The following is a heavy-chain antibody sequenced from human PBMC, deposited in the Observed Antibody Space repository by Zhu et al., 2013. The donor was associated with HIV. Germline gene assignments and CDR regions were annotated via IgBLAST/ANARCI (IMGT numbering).Heavy chain of an antibody. Sequence: EVQLVESGGGLVQPGGSLRLSCAASGFTFSTYWMSWVRQAPGKGLEWVANINEDGRETDYVESVKGRFTISRDNAKKSLYLQMNSLRAEDTAVYYCARAGRIPAAPXVYYYYMDSGDKGPRSPSP. CDR1: GFTFSTYW. J-gene: IGHJ6*03. V-gene: IGHV3-7*01. CDR2: INEDGRET. CDR3: ARAGRIPAAPXVYYYYMDS. D-gene: IGHD2-2*01.